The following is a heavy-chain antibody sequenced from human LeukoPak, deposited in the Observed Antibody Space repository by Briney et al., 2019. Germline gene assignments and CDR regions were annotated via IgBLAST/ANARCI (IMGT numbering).Heavy chain of an antibody. J-gene: IGHJ6*03. CDR1: GFIFNNYA. Sequence: PGGSLRLSCAASGFIFNNYAMSWARQAPGKGLEWVSRISSTGGGTYYADSVEGRFTISRDNSKNTLLLQMNSLRAEDAAVYYCARQPIEYSSSSGNYYYYYMDVWGKGTTVTVSS. CDR3: ARQPIEYSSSSGNYYYYYMDV. CDR2: ISSTGGGT. V-gene: IGHV3-23*01. D-gene: IGHD6-6*01.